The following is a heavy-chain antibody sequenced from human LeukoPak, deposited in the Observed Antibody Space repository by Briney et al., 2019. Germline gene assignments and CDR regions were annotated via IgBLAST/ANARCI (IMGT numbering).Heavy chain of an antibody. CDR3: MRHEEEDGYNAKPFDF. V-gene: IGHV4-39*01. D-gene: IGHD5-24*01. Sequence: KPSETLSLTCTVSGGSISNSNYYWGWVRQPPGKGLEWIGTIYYSGSTYYNPSLKSRVTISVDTSKNQFSLRLTSVTAADTAVYFCMRHEEEDGYNAKPFDFWGQGTLVTVSS. J-gene: IGHJ4*02. CDR1: GGSISNSNYY. CDR2: IYYSGST.